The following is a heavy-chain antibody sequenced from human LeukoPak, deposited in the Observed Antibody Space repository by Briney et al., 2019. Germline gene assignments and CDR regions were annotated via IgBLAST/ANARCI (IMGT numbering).Heavy chain of an antibody. J-gene: IGHJ4*02. CDR2: FDPEDGET. V-gene: IGHV1-24*01. Sequence: ASVKVSCKASGYTFTGYYMHWVRQAPGKGLEWMGGFDPEDGETIYAQKFQGRVTMTEDTSTDTAYMELSSLRSEDTAVYYCATGDPIAAAGTGFDYWGQGTLVTVSS. CDR3: ATGDPIAAAGTGFDY. D-gene: IGHD6-13*01. CDR1: GYTFTGYY.